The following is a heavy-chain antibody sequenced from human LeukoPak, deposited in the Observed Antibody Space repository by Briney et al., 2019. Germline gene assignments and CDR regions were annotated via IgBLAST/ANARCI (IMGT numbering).Heavy chain of an antibody. Sequence: ASVKVSCKASGYTFTNYYIHWVRQAPGQGLEWMGLINPGGDNTDYAQNFQGRVTMTRDTSTSTVYMGLSSLRSEDTAVYYCAKDLYSSTYYYYYYMDVWGKGTTVTVSS. CDR2: INPGGDNT. CDR3: AKDLYSSTYYYYYYMDV. V-gene: IGHV1-46*01. CDR1: GYTFTNYY. D-gene: IGHD6-13*01. J-gene: IGHJ6*03.